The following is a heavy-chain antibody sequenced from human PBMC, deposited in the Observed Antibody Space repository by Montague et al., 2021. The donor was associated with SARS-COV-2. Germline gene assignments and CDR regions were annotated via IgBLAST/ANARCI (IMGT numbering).Heavy chain of an antibody. CDR3: VRDYGDYGEEFLDY. Sequence: SLRLSCPTSGFYFNSYGVHWVRQAPGKGLEWVAVIWFDGSKKYYVVSVKGRFTISRDKSKNMLYLQMNSLRAEDTAIYFCVRDYGDYGEEFLDYWGQGTPVTVSS. D-gene: IGHD4-17*01. J-gene: IGHJ4*02. V-gene: IGHV3-33*08. CDR2: IWFDGSKK. CDR1: GFYFNSYG.